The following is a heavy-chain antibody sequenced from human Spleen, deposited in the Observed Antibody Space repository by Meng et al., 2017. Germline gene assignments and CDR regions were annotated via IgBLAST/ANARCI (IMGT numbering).Heavy chain of an antibody. CDR1: DYTFIGYG. J-gene: IGHJ4*02. CDR2: LGAHPGDT. V-gene: IGHV1-18*01. CDR3: AKGTPGRSYCDY. Sequence: QLLQSGPAVKQPGASLKVSCKASDYTFIGYGVCWVRQAPGQGLEWMAWLGAHPGDTSFAPKFLGRVTVTADTATATAYMELRSLRSDDTAVYYCAKGTPGRSYCDYWGLGTLVTVSS. D-gene: IGHD3-10*01.